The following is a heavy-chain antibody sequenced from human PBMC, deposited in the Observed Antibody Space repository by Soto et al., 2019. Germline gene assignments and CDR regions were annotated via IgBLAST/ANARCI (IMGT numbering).Heavy chain of an antibody. CDR3: AHRRGTVTLQDYLAS. Sequence: SGRTLVNPTQTLTLTCTFSGFSLSSSGVGVGWIRQPPGKALEWLALIYWDDDKRYNSSLKTRLTITKDTSKNQVVLSMTNMDPVDTGTYYCAHRRGTVTLQDYLASRGQGTLDTVSS. CDR1: GFSLSSSGVG. CDR2: IYWDDDK. J-gene: IGHJ5*01. D-gene: IGHD4-17*01. V-gene: IGHV2-5*02.